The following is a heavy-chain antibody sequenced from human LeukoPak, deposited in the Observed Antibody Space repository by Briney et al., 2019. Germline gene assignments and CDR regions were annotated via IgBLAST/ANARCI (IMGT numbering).Heavy chain of an antibody. CDR2: ISAYNGNT. V-gene: IGHV1-18*01. J-gene: IGHJ4*02. CDR1: GYTFTSYG. Sequence: GASVKVSCKASGYTFTSYGISWVRQAPGQGLEWMGWISAYNGNTNYAQKLQGRVTITADKSTSTAYMELSSLRSEDTAVYYCARVLRDMGATVDYWGQGTLVTVSS. CDR3: ARVLRDMGATVDY. D-gene: IGHD1-26*01.